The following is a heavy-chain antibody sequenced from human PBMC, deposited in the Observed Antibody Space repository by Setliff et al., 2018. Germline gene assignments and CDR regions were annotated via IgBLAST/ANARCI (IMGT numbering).Heavy chain of an antibody. CDR1: GGSISTKNYY. CDR3: ARGQPRWFDP. V-gene: IGHV4-31*01. Sequence: PSETLSLTCTVSGGSISTKNYYWSWIRQHPGKGLGWIGYIHYSGTTYYNPSLKSPVTISVDTSKSQFSLSLYSVTVADTAVYYCARGQPRWFDPWGPGTLVTVSS. CDR2: IHYSGTT. J-gene: IGHJ5*02.